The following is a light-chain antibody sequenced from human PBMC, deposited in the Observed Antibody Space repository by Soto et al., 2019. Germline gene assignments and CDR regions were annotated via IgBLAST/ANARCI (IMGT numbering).Light chain of an antibody. J-gene: IGKJ4*01. CDR2: RTS. CDR3: QQYNNWPRAT. CDR1: QSVSSSN. V-gene: IGKV3-15*01. Sequence: EIVLTHSPVTLSLSPWEIATLSCRASQSVSSSNLAWYQQKPGQAPRLLMFRTSSRATGFPARFSGSGSGTEFNLTISSLQSEDFGVYYCQQYNNWPRATLGGGTKVDIK.